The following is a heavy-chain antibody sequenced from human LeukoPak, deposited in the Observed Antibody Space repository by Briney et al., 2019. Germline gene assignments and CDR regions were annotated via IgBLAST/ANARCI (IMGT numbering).Heavy chain of an antibody. CDR1: GFTFDDYA. Sequence: GGSLRLSCAASGFTFDDYAMHWVRQAPGKGLEWISGVSWNSGSINYADSVKGRFTISRVNANNSLYLQMNSLRAEDTAVYYCAKDGAMAAAGYYFDYWGQGTPVTVSS. D-gene: IGHD6-13*01. CDR3: AKDGAMAAAGYYFDY. J-gene: IGHJ4*02. V-gene: IGHV3-9*01. CDR2: VSWNSGSI.